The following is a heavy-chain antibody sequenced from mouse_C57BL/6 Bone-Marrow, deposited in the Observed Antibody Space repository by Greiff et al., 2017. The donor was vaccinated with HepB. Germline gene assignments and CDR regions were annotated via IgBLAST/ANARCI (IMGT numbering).Heavy chain of an antibody. CDR2: ISYDGSN. J-gene: IGHJ3*01. Sequence: ESGPGLVKPSQSLSLTCSVTGYSITSGYYWNWIRQFPGNKLEWMGYISYDGSNNYNPSLKNRISITRDTSKNQFFLKLNSVTTEDTATYYCGEFAYWGQGTLVTVSA. CDR1: GYSITSGYY. V-gene: IGHV3-6*01. CDR3: GEFAY.